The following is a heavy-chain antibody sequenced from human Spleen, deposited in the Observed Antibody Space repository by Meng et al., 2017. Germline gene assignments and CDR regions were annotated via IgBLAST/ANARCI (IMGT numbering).Heavy chain of an antibody. J-gene: IGHJ4*02. CDR1: GFIVSNNY. D-gene: IGHD2-21*02. Sequence: GESLKISCAASGFIVSNNYMSWVRQAPGKGLEWVAVIWYDGSNKYYADSVKGRFTISRDNSKNTLYLQMNSLRAEDTAVYYCARAPGGVTTRVGNYWGQGTLVTVSS. CDR2: IWYDGSNK. CDR3: ARAPGGVTTRVGNY. V-gene: IGHV3-33*08.